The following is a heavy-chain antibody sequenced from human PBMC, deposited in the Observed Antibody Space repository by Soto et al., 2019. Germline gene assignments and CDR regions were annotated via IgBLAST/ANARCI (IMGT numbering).Heavy chain of an antibody. Sequence: QLQLQESGSGLVRPSQTLSLTCAVSGGSISSGGYSWNWIRQPPGKGLEWIGYIYHSGSNLYNPSLTSRVTISVDKSTNQFSLKLTSVTAADTAVYYCARDQLEGNWFDPWGQGTLVTVSS. J-gene: IGHJ5*02. V-gene: IGHV4-30-2*01. CDR1: GGSISSGGYS. CDR2: IYHSGSN. CDR3: ARDQLEGNWFDP. D-gene: IGHD1-1*01.